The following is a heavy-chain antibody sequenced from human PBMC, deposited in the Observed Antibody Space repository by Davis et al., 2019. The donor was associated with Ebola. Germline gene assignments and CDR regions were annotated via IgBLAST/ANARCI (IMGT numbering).Heavy chain of an antibody. J-gene: IGHJ4*02. D-gene: IGHD3-3*01. Sequence: SVKVSCKASGGTFSSYAISWVRQAPGQGLKWMGGIIPIFGTANYAQKFQGRVTITADESTSTAYMELSSLRSEDTAVYYCAREGGYDFWSGYYEDYWGQGTLVTVSS. V-gene: IGHV1-69*13. CDR2: IIPIFGTA. CDR3: AREGGYDFWSGYYEDY. CDR1: GGTFSSYA.